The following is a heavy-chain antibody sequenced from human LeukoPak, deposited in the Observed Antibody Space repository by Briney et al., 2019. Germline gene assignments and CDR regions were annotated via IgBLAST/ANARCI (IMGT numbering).Heavy chain of an antibody. Sequence: PSETLSLTCIVSGASVSSGDHHWSWIRQAPGKGLEWIGHNMNTYYNPSLKSRVTISIDTSKNQFSLMLSTVTAADTAIYYCATYYVNGAGRGHRGPGTLVTVSS. CDR2: NMNT. CDR1: GASVSSGDHH. D-gene: IGHD2-8*01. CDR3: ATYYVNGAGRGH. J-gene: IGHJ4*02. V-gene: IGHV4-61*08.